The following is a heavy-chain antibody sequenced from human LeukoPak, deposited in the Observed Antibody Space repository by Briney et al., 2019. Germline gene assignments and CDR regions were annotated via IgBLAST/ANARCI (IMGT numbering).Heavy chain of an antibody. D-gene: IGHD3-3*01. CDR3: ARDGGDFWSGYYRYYFDY. CDR1: GFTFSGYW. CDR2: INSDGSST. Sequence: GGSLRLSCAASGFTFSGYWMHWVRQAPGKGLVWVSRINSDGSSTSYADSVKGRFTISRDNAKNTLYLQMNSLRAEDTAVYYCARDGGDFWSGYYRYYFDYWGQGTLVTVSS. J-gene: IGHJ4*02. V-gene: IGHV3-74*01.